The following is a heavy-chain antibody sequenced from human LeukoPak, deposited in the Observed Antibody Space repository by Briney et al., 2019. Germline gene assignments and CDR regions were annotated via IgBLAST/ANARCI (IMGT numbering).Heavy chain of an antibody. CDR3: ARTTRSWQQLVDY. CDR2: VSSSSSYI. D-gene: IGHD6-13*01. V-gene: IGHV3-21*01. J-gene: IGHJ4*02. CDR1: GFTFSSYS. Sequence: GSLRLSCAASGFTFSSYSMNWVRQAPGKGLEWVSSVSSSSSYIYYADSAKGRFTISRDNAKNSLYLQMNSLRAEDTAVYYCARTTRSWQQLVDYWGQGTLVTVSS.